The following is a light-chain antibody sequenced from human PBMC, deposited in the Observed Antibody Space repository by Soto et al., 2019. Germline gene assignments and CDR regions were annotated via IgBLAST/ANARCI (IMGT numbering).Light chain of an antibody. Sequence: EIALTLSPGTLSLSSGERASLSCRASQSVSSSYLAWYQQKPGQAPRLLVYGASTRATGFPARFSGSGSVTEFTLTISSLQSGDFVAYCCQHYGCSSTFGQGTKLDI. CDR3: QHYGCSST. CDR1: QSVSSSY. V-gene: IGKV3-20*01. J-gene: IGKJ1*01. CDR2: GAS.